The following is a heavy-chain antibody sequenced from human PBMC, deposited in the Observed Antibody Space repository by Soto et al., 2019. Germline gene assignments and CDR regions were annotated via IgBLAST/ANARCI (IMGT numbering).Heavy chain of an antibody. CDR3: VRDGLDYYDTERLYFDN. Sequence: PGGSLRLSCAASGFNFLTYSSSWVRQAPGKGLEWVASISSSAVYVDYADSMKGRFTISRDNAKNLLHLQMTSLRAEDTATYHCVRDGLDYYDTERLYFDNWGQGTLVTVSS. V-gene: IGHV3-21*01. D-gene: IGHD3-22*01. J-gene: IGHJ4*02. CDR2: ISSSAVYV. CDR1: GFNFLTYS.